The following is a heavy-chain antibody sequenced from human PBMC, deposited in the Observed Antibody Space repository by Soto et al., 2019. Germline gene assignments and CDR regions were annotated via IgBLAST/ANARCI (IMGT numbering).Heavy chain of an antibody. CDR2: ISGSGDST. J-gene: IGHJ4*02. Sequence: GSLRLSCAGSGFTFSNYAMSWVRQAPGKGLEWVSAISGSGDSTYYANSVKGRFTISRDNCKNTLYLQMNSRRAEDTAGYDWAKDTPQEWLLVFHYWGQGTLVTVSS. V-gene: IGHV3-23*01. CDR3: AKDTPQEWLLVFHY. D-gene: IGHD3-3*01. CDR1: GFTFSNYA.